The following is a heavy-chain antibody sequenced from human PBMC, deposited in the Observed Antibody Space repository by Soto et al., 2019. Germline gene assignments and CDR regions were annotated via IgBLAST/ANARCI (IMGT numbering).Heavy chain of an antibody. J-gene: IGHJ5*02. CDR2: IYYSGST. D-gene: IGHD1-26*01. CDR3: ARVGTGENWFDP. CDR1: VGSISSGDYS. Sequence: SETLSLTCTVSVGSISSGDYSWSWIRQPPGKGLEWIGYIYYSGSTYYNPSLKSRVTISVDTSKNQFSLKLSSVTAADTAVYHCARVGTGENWFDPWAQGTLVTVS. V-gene: IGHV4-30-4*01.